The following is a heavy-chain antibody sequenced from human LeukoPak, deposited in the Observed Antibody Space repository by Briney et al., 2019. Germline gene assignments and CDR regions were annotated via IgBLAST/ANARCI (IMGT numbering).Heavy chain of an antibody. CDR1: GYTFTSYG. Sequence: ASVKVSCRASGYTFTSYGISWVRQAPGQGLEWMGWISAYNGNTNYAQKLRGRVTMTTDTSTSTAYMELRSLRSDDTAVYYCARDGRGLHNWNQKRRTYYMDVWGKGTTVTVSS. V-gene: IGHV1-18*01. J-gene: IGHJ6*03. D-gene: IGHD1-20*01. CDR3: ARDGRGLHNWNQKRRTYYMDV. CDR2: ISAYNGNT.